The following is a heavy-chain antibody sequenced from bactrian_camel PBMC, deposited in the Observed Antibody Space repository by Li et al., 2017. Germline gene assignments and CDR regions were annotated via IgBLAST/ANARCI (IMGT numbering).Heavy chain of an antibody. CDR2: ISLDGST. D-gene: IGHD5*01. Sequence: VESGGGSVQAGGSLRLSCAYSGYYSRYCMGWFRQAPGKEREGVAAISLDGSTYYADSVKGRFTISGDNAKNTLYLQLNSLKTEDTAMYYCAKVGSLGITEWDFEDYWGQGTQVTVS. J-gene: IGHJ4*01. CDR1: GYYSRYC. CDR3: AKVGSLGITEWDFEDY. V-gene: IGHV3S1*01.